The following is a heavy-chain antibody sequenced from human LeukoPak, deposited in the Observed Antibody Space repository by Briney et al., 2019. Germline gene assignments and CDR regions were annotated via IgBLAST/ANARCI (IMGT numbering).Heavy chain of an antibody. CDR3: ARDLLEWYFDY. J-gene: IGHJ4*02. CDR1: GFTVSSNY. V-gene: IGHV3-66*01. CDR2: IYSGGST. Sequence: SGGSLSLSCAASGFTVSSNYMSWVRQAPGKGLEWVSVIYSGGSTYYADSVKGRFTISRDNSKNTLYLQMNSLRAEDTAVYYCARDLLEWYFDYWGQGTLVTVSS. D-gene: IGHD3-3*01.